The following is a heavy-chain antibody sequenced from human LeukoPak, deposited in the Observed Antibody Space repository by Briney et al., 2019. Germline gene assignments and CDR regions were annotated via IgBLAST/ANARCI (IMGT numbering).Heavy chain of an antibody. V-gene: IGHV4-4*07. Sequence: PSETLSLTCTVSGGPLSNYYWSWIRQPAGKGLEWIGRVYTTGDTNYNPSLKSRVTISVDTSKNQFSLKLSSVTAADTAVYYCARHLADSAGYYYLDSWGQGTLVTVSS. J-gene: IGHJ4*02. D-gene: IGHD3-22*01. CDR1: GGPLSNYY. CDR3: ARHLADSAGYYYLDS. CDR2: VYTTGDT.